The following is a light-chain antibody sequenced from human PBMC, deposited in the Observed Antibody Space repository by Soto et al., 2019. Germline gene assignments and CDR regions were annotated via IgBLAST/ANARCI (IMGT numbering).Light chain of an antibody. J-gene: IGKJ1*01. Sequence: EIVFTQSPGILSLSPGERATLSCRASQSVSSNLAWYQQKPGQAPRLLIYDASNRATGIPARFSGSGSGTDFTLTISSLQSEDFAVYYCQQYNNWPPCTFGQGTKVDIK. CDR3: QQYNNWPPCT. V-gene: IGKV3D-15*01. CDR1: QSVSSN. CDR2: DAS.